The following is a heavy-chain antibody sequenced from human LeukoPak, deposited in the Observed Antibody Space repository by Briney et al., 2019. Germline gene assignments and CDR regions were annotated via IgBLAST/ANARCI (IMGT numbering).Heavy chain of an antibody. D-gene: IGHD6-13*01. Sequence: GASVKVSCKASGYTFTGYYMHWVRQAPGQGLEWMGWINPNSGGTNYAQKFQGWVTMTRDTSISTAYMELSRLRSDDTAVYYCARVRIAAAASCDYWGQGTLVTVSS. J-gene: IGHJ4*02. CDR3: ARVRIAAAASCDY. CDR1: GYTFTGYY. V-gene: IGHV1-2*04. CDR2: INPNSGGT.